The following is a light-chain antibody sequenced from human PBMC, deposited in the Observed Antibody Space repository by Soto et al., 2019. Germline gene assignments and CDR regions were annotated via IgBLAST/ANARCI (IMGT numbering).Light chain of an antibody. Sequence: EIVLTQSPGTLSLSPGERATLSCRASQSVSSSYLAWYQQKPGQAPMLLIYGASSRATGIPDRFSCSGSGTDFTLTISRLESEDFAVYYCQQYGSWPRTFGQETKLEIK. J-gene: IGKJ2*01. CDR3: QQYGSWPRT. V-gene: IGKV3-20*01. CDR1: QSVSSSY. CDR2: GAS.